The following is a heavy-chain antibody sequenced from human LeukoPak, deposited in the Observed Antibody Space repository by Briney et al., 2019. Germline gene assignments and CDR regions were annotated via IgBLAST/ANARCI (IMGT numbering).Heavy chain of an antibody. CDR2: ISGSGGST. CDR1: GFTFSSYA. CDR3: ARGPSGSTADPFDY. J-gene: IGHJ4*02. Sequence: GGSLRLSCAASGFTFSSYAMSWVRQAPGKGLEWVSAISGSGGSTYYADSVKGRFTISRDNAKNSLYLQMNSLRGEDTAVYYCARGPSGSTADPFDYWGQGTLVTVSS. D-gene: IGHD2-2*01. V-gene: IGHV3-23*01.